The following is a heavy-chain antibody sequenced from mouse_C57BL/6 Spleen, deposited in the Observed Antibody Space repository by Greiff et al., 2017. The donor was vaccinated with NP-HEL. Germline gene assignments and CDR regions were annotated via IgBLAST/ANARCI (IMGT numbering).Heavy chain of an antibody. CDR2: ISSGSSTI. CDR1: GFTFSDYG. V-gene: IGHV5-17*01. D-gene: IGHD1-1*01. Sequence: VQLKESGGGLVKPGGSLKLSCAASGFTFSDYGMHWVRQAPEKGLEWVAYISSGSSTIYYADTVKGRFTISRDKAKNTLFLQMTSLRSEDAAMYYCARGGYYAAYYFDYWGQGTTLTVSS. CDR3: ARGGYYAAYYFDY. J-gene: IGHJ2*01.